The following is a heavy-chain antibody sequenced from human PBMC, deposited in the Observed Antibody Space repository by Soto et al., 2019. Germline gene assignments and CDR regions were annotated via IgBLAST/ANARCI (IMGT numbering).Heavy chain of an antibody. CDR2: ISGSGGST. D-gene: IGHD3-22*01. CDR3: AKEYYDSSGYYPNEFDY. Sequence: PGGSLRLSCAASGFTFSSYAMSWVRQAPGKGLEWVSAISGSGGSTYYADSVKRRLPISRDNSKNTLYLQMNRLRAEDTAVYYCAKEYYDSSGYYPNEFDYWGQGTLVTVSS. CDR1: GFTFSSYA. J-gene: IGHJ4*02. V-gene: IGHV3-23*01.